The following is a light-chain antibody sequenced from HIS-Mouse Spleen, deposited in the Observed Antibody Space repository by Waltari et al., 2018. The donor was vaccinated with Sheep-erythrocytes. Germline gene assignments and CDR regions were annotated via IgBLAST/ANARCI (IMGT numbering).Light chain of an antibody. CDR1: SSDVAGYNY. CDR2: EVS. J-gene: IGLJ3*02. V-gene: IGLV2-8*01. Sequence: QSALTQPPSASGSPGQSVTISCTGTSSDVAGYNYVSWYQQHTGKAPKLMMNEVSKRPSGVPDRFSGSKSGNTASLTVSGLQAEDEADYYCSSYAGSNNWVFGGGTK. CDR3: SSYAGSNNWV.